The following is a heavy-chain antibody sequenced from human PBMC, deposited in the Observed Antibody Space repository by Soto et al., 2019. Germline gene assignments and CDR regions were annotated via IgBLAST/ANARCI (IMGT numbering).Heavy chain of an antibody. Sequence: QVQLQQWGAGLVKPSETLSLSCAVYGQSFSGHSWAWIRQPPGKGLEWIGEISESGSTNYNPALKSRVTISTDTSKNQFSLKLSSVTAADTAAYFCARGSGIVALPGELEDVNYDFWGQGTLVNVSS. CDR1: GQSFSGHS. J-gene: IGHJ4*02. D-gene: IGHD1-1*01. CDR3: ARGSGIVALPGELEDVNYDF. V-gene: IGHV4-34*01. CDR2: ISESGST.